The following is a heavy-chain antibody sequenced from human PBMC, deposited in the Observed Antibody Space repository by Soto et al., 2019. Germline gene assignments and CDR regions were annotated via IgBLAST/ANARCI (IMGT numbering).Heavy chain of an antibody. J-gene: IGHJ5*02. CDR1: GGSISSYY. CDR3: ARVPITGTTEWSDP. CDR2: IYYSGST. V-gene: IGHV4-59*01. D-gene: IGHD1-7*01. Sequence: SETLSLTCTVSGGSISSYYWRWIRQPPGKGLEWIGYIYYSGSTNYNPSLKSRVTISVDTSKNQFSRKLSSVTAADTAVYYCARVPITGTTEWSDPGGQGTLVTLS.